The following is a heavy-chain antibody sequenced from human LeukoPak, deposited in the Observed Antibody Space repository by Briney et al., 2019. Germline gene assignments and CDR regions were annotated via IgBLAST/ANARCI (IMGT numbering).Heavy chain of an antibody. D-gene: IGHD3-10*01. CDR3: ARHGGTSGRSYRQDAFDI. Sequence: SETLSLTCTVSGGSISGDYWSWIRQPPGKGLEWIGYIYYSGSTNYNPSLKSRVTISVDTSKNQFSLRLISVTAADMAVYYCARHGGTSGRSYRQDAFDIWGQGTMVTVSS. V-gene: IGHV4-59*08. J-gene: IGHJ3*02. CDR2: IYYSGST. CDR1: GGSISGDY.